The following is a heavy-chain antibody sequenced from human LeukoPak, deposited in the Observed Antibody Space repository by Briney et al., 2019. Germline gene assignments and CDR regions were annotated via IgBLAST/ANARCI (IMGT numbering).Heavy chain of an antibody. CDR2: ISGSGGST. D-gene: IGHD1-26*01. Sequence: PGGSLRLSCAASGFTISSYAMSWVRQAPGKGLEWVSAISGSGGSTYYADSVKGRFTISRDNSKNTLYLQMNSLRAEDTAVYYCAKDIYSGSREPKQFDYWGQGTLVTVSS. V-gene: IGHV3-23*01. CDR1: GFTISSYA. J-gene: IGHJ4*02. CDR3: AKDIYSGSREPKQFDY.